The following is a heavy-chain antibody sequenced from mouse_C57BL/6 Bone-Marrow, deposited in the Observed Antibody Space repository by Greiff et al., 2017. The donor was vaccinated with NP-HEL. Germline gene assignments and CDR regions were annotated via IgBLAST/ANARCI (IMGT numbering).Heavy chain of an antibody. CDR2: INPNNGGT. D-gene: IGHD3-1*01. J-gene: IGHJ2*01. CDR3: ARAAQRNYFDY. Sequence: EVQRVESGPELVKPGASVKIPCKASGYTFTDYNMDWVKQSHGKSLEWIGDINPNNGGTIYNQKFKGKATLTVDKSSSTAYMELRSLTSEDTAVYYCARAAQRNYFDYWGQGTTLTVSS. CDR1: GYTFTDYN. V-gene: IGHV1-18*01.